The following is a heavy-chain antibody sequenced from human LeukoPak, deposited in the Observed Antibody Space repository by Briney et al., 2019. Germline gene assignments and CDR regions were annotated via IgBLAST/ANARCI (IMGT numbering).Heavy chain of an antibody. J-gene: IGHJ4*02. CDR2: IIPIFGTA. V-gene: IGHV1-69*06. D-gene: IGHD3-9*01. Sequence: SVKVSCKASGGTFSSYAISWVRQAPGQGLEWMGGIIPIFGTANYAQKFQGRVTITADKSTSAAYMELSSLRSEDTAVYYCARGLTGYYSNFGYWGQGTLVTVSS. CDR3: ARGLTGYYSNFGY. CDR1: GGTFSSYA.